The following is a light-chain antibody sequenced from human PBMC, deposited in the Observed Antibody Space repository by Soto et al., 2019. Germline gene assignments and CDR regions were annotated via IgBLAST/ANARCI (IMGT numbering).Light chain of an antibody. CDR2: EVS. V-gene: IGLV2-8*01. CDR1: SNDVGGYDY. CDR3: TSYVGSLVV. Sequence: QSVLTQPPSASGSPGQSVTVSCTGTSNDVGGYDYVSWFQQHPGKAPKLMIYEVSKRPSGVPDRFSGSKSGNTASLTVSGLRAEDEADYYCTSYVGSLVVFGGGTKLTVL. J-gene: IGLJ2*01.